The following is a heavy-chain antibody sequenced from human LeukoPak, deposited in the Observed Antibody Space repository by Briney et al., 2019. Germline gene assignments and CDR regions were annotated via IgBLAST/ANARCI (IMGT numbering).Heavy chain of an antibody. Sequence: ASVKVSCKASGYTFTSYYMHWVRQAPGQGLEWMGIINPSGGSTSYAQKFQGRVTMTRDTSTSTVYMELSSLRSEDTAVYYCARDYCGGDCYPPQYLQHWGQGTLVTVSS. V-gene: IGHV1-46*01. D-gene: IGHD2-21*02. CDR2: INPSGGST. CDR1: GYTFTSYY. CDR3: ARDYCGGDCYPPQYLQH. J-gene: IGHJ1*01.